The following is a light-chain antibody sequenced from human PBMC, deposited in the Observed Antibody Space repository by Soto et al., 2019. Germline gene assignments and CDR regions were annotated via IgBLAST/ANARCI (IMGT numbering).Light chain of an antibody. CDR3: SSYSSGSTLVV. V-gene: IGLV2-14*01. Sequence: QSALTQPASVSGSPGQSVTISCTGTSSDVGGYNYVSWYQQHPGKAPTLMIYEVNYRPSGVSDRFSGSKSGNTASLTISGLQAEDEADYYCSSYSSGSTLVVFGGGTKLTVL. J-gene: IGLJ2*01. CDR2: EVN. CDR1: SSDVGGYNY.